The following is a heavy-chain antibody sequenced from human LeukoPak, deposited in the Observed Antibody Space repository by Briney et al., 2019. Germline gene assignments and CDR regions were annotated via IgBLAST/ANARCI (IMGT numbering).Heavy chain of an antibody. Sequence: ASVKVSCKASGYTFTSYYMHWVRQAPGQGLEWMGIINPSGGSTSYAQKFQDRVTMTRDMSTSTVYMELSSLRSEDTAVYYCARGQENYCSGGSCYEGNFDYWGQGTLVTVSS. CDR1: GYTFTSYY. V-gene: IGHV1-46*01. D-gene: IGHD2-15*01. CDR3: ARGQENYCSGGSCYEGNFDY. CDR2: INPSGGST. J-gene: IGHJ4*02.